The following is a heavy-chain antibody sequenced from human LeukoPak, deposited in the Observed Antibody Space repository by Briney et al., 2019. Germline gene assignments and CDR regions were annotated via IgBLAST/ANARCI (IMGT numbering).Heavy chain of an antibody. Sequence: GESLKIFCKGSGYSFTSYWNGWVRQMPGKGLEWRGIIYPGDSDTRYSPSFQGQVTISADKSISTAYLQWSSLKASDTAMSYCARLLDSSSWGDYWGQGTLVTVSS. V-gene: IGHV5-51*01. CDR2: IYPGDSDT. D-gene: IGHD6-13*01. CDR3: ARLLDSSSWGDY. J-gene: IGHJ4*02. CDR1: GYSFTSYW.